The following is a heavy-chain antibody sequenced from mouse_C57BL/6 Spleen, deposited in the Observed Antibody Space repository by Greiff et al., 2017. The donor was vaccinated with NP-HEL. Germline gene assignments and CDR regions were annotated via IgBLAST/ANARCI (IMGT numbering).Heavy chain of an antibody. CDR3: ARERDYGNDVGFAY. J-gene: IGHJ3*01. CDR2: IYPGDGDT. CDR1: GYAFSSYW. V-gene: IGHV1-80*01. Sequence: VQLQQSGAELVKPGASVKISCKASGYAFSSYWMNWVKQRPGKGLEWIGQIYPGDGDTNYNGKFKGKATLTADKSSRTAYMQLSSLTSEDSAVYCGARERDYGNDVGFAYGGQGTLVTVSA. D-gene: IGHD2-2*01.